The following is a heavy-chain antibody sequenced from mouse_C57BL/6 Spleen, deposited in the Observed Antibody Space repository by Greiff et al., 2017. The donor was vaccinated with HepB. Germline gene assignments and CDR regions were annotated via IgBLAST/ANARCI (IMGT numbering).Heavy chain of an antibody. CDR2: ISGGGGNT. CDR1: GFTFSSYT. J-gene: IGHJ2*01. D-gene: IGHD1-1*01. Sequence: EVMLVESGGGLVKPGGSLKLSCAASGFTFSSYTMSWVRQTPEKRLEWVATISGGGGNTYYPDSVKGRFTISRDNAKNTLYLQMSSLRSEDTALYYCARRTSSSYFDYWGQGTTLTVSS. CDR3: ARRTSSSYFDY. V-gene: IGHV5-9*01.